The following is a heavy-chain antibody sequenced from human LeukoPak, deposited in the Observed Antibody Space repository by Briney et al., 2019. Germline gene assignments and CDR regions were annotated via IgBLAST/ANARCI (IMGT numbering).Heavy chain of an antibody. D-gene: IGHD3-10*01. V-gene: IGHV4-30-2*01. CDR2: IYDSGST. J-gene: IGHJ4*02. Sequence: SETLSLTCAVSGGSISSGGYAWSWIRQPPGKGLEWIGYIYDSGSTYYNPSLKSRVTISLDRSKNQFSLKLSSVTAADTAVYYCARYGGSGTYFFDYWGQGTLVTVSS. CDR3: ARYGGSGTYFFDY. CDR1: GGSISSGGYA.